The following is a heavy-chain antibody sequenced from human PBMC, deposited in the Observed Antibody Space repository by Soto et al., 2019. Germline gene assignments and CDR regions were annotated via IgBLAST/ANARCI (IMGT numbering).Heavy chain of an antibody. CDR1: GFTFSNAW. V-gene: IGHV3-48*02. CDR3: VRYCSTTLCNGVATRTFDY. D-gene: IGHD2-2*01. CDR2: ISTSGSTV. J-gene: IGHJ4*02. Sequence: EVQLVESGGGLVKPGGSLRLSCAASGFTFSNAWMSWVRQAPGKGLEWVSYISTSGSTVYYADSVKGRFTISRDNTRNSLYLQMNSLRDEDTALYYCVRYCSTTLCNGVATRTFDYWGQGTLVTVSS.